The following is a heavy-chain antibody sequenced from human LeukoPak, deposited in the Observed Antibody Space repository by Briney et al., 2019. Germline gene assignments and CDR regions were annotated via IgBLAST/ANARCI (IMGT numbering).Heavy chain of an antibody. D-gene: IGHD2-15*01. J-gene: IGHJ5*02. CDR2: INTNTGNP. CDR1: GYTLTSYA. Sequence: GASVKVSCKASGYTLTSYAMNWVRQAPGQGLEWMGWINTNTGNPTYAQGFTGGFVFSLDTSVSTAYLQISSLKAEDTAVYYCARERDCSGGSCYGYNWFDPWGQGTLVTVSS. CDR3: ARERDCSGGSCYGYNWFDP. V-gene: IGHV7-4-1*02.